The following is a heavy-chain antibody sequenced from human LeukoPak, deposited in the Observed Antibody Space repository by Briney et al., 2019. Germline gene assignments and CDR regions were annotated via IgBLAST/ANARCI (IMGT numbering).Heavy chain of an antibody. V-gene: IGHV4-39*01. J-gene: IGHJ6*03. Sequence: PSETLSLTCTVSGGSISSRSDYWGWIRQTPGKGLEWIGNLDSSGSTYYNPPLKSRVTISVGTSKNQFSPNLRSVTAADTAIYFCSRSHDYGGLYFYYYMDVWGKGTTVTVSS. CDR2: LDSSGST. CDR1: GGSISSRSDY. CDR3: SRSHDYGGLYFYYYMDV. D-gene: IGHD4-23*01.